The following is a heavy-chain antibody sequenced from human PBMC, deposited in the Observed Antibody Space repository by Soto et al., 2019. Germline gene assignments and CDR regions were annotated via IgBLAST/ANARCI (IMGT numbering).Heavy chain of an antibody. CDR2: IIPIFGTA. V-gene: IGHV1-69*13. CDR1: GGTFSSYS. D-gene: IGHD1-26*01. Sequence: SVKVSCKASGGTFSSYSINWVRQAPGQGLEWMGEIIPIFGTANYAQKFQGRVTITADESTSTAYMELSSLRSEDTAVYYCARDGGRHSGGIDYWGQRTLVTVSS. J-gene: IGHJ4*02. CDR3: ARDGGRHSGGIDY.